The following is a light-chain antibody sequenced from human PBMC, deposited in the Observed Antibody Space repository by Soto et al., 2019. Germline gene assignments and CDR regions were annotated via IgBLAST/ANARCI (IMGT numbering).Light chain of an antibody. Sequence: DIQMSQAPSTLSASVEGRVTITCRASQSITSWLAWYQQKPGKAPKPLIYTASSLESGVPSRFSGSGSGKEFTLTISSLQPDDSATYYCQQYNSYRPFGQGTKVDIK. CDR3: QQYNSYRP. J-gene: IGKJ1*01. CDR1: QSITSW. V-gene: IGKV1-5*03. CDR2: TAS.